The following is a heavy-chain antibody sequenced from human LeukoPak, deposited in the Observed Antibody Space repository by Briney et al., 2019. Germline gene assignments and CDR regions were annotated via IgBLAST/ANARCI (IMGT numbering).Heavy chain of an antibody. D-gene: IGHD3-22*01. J-gene: IGHJ4*02. Sequence: SETLSLTCTVSGGSINGYYWSWIRQPPGKGLEWIGYNRYSGTTNYSPSLKSRATISVDTSKNQFSLNLISVTAADTAIYYCARVSSGGYFHTYYFDYWGQGTLVTVSS. V-gene: IGHV4-59*01. CDR1: GGSINGYY. CDR2: NRYSGTT. CDR3: ARVSSGGYFHTYYFDY.